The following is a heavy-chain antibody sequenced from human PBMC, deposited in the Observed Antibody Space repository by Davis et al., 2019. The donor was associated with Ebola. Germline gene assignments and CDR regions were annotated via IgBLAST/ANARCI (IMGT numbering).Heavy chain of an antibody. CDR1: GGSISSYY. Sequence: MPSETLSLTCTVSGGSISSYYWSWIRQPPGKGLEWIGYIYYSGSTYYNPSLKSRVTISVDTSKNQFSLKLSSVTAADTAVYYCARLEAARVGWFDPWGQGTLVTVSS. CDR3: ARLEAARVGWFDP. V-gene: IGHV4-59*08. D-gene: IGHD6-6*01. CDR2: IYYSGST. J-gene: IGHJ5*02.